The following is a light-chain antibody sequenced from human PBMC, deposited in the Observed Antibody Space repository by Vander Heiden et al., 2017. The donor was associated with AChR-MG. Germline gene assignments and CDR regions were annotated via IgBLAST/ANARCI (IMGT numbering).Light chain of an antibody. CDR3: QQYNSYPPGA. V-gene: IGKV1-5*03. J-gene: IGKJ1*01. Sequence: DIQMTQSPSTLSASVGDRVTITCRASQSISSWLAWYQQKPGKAPKLLIYKASSLESGVPSRFSGSGSGTEFTLTISSLQPDDFATYYCQQYNSYPPGAFGPGTKVEIK. CDR1: QSISSW. CDR2: KAS.